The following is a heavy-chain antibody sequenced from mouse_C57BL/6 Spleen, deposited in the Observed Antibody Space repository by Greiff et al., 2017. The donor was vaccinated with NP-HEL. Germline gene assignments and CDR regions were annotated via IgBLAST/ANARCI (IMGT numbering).Heavy chain of an antibody. CDR3: ARHYGSRRNWYFDV. J-gene: IGHJ1*03. CDR1: GFTFSSYG. D-gene: IGHD1-1*01. CDR2: ISSGGSYT. V-gene: IGHV5-6*01. Sequence: EVQLVESGGDLVKPGGSLKLSCAASGFTFSSYGMSWVRQTPDKRLEWIATISSGGSYTYYTDSVKGGFTISGDNAKNTRYLQMSSLTSEDTAMYYCARHYGSRRNWYFDVWGTGTTVTVSS.